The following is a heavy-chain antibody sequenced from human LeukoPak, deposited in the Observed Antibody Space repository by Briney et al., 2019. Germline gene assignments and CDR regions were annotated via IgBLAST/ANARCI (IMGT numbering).Heavy chain of an antibody. CDR3: ARDYVVVAAILYYYYGMDV. V-gene: IGHV3-21*01. CDR2: ISSSSSYI. Sequence: GGSLRLSCAASGFTFSSYSMNWVRQAPGKGLEWVSSISSSSSYIYYADSVKGRFTISRDNAKNSLYLQMNSLGAEDTAVYYCARDYVVVAAILYYYYGMDVWGQGTTVTVSS. J-gene: IGHJ6*02. D-gene: IGHD2-15*01. CDR1: GFTFSSYS.